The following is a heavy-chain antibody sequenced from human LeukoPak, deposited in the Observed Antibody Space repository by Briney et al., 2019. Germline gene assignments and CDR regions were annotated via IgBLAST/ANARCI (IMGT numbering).Heavy chain of an antibody. V-gene: IGHV3-20*04. CDR2: LNWNGGRT. J-gene: IGHJ3*02. CDR3: AKDRSFIGLDI. CDR1: GFKFDDHG. Sequence: GGSLRLSCAASGFKFDDHGMSEVRQVPGKGLEWVSGLNWNGGRTGYADSVKGRFTISRDNAKSSLYLQMNSLRAEDTAFYYCAKDRSFIGLDIWGQGTMVIVSS. D-gene: IGHD1-26*01.